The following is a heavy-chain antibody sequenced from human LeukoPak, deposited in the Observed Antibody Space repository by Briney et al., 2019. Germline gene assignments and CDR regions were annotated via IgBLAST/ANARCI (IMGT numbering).Heavy chain of an antibody. J-gene: IGHJ6*03. D-gene: IGHD1-26*01. CDR3: ARAAPRGGADYYYMDV. Sequence: SETLSLTCTVSGGSISSSTYYWGWIRQPPGKGLEWIGSIYYSGSTYYNPSLKSRVTISVDTSKNQFSLKLSSVTAADTAVYYCARAAPRGGADYYYMDVWGKGTTVSVSS. V-gene: IGHV4-39*07. CDR1: GGSISSSTYY. CDR2: IYYSGST.